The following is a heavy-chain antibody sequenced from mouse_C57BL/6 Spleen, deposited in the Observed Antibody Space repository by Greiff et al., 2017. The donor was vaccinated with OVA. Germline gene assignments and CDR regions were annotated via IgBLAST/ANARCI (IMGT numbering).Heavy chain of an antibody. D-gene: IGHD2-12*01. CDR2: ISYDGSN. CDR1: GYSITSGYY. J-gene: IGHJ2*01. Sequence: VQLKESGPGLVKPSQSLSLTCSVTGYSITSGYYWNWIRQFPGNKLEWMGYISYDGSNNYNPSLKNRIPITRDTSKNQFFLKLNSVTTEDTATYYCAREDYSGGNYWGQGTTLTVSS. V-gene: IGHV3-6*01. CDR3: AREDYSGGNY.